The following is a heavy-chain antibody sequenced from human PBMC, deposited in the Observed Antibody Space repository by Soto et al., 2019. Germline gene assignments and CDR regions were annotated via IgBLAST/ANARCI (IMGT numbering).Heavy chain of an antibody. CDR2: IYSGGST. V-gene: IGHV3-53*02. D-gene: IGHD2-2*01. CDR3: ARVIVVVPAAILPGWFDP. CDR1: GFTVSSNY. J-gene: IGHJ5*02. Sequence: EVQLVETGGGLIQPGGSLRLSCAASGFTVSSNYMSWVRQAPGKGLEWVSVIYSGGSTYYADSVKGRFTISRDNSKNTLYLQMNRLRAEDTAVYYCARVIVVVPAAILPGWFDPWGQGTLVTVSS.